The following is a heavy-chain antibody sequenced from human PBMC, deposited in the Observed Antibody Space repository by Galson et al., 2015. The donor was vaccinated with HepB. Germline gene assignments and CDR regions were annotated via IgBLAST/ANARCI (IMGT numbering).Heavy chain of an antibody. CDR3: ARYFER. CDR2: ISPSGGP. D-gene: IGHD3-9*01. Sequence: ETLSLTCTVSGYSVTSGSFYWSWIRQPPGKGREGIGYISPSGGPNYNPPLKSRITISLDTSKNQFSLRLTSVTAADTAVYYCARYFERWGQGTLVTVSS. J-gene: IGHJ4*02. CDR1: GYSVTSGSFY. V-gene: IGHV4-61*01.